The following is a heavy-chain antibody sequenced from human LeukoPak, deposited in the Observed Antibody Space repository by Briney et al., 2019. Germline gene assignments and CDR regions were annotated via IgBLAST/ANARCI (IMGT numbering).Heavy chain of an antibody. Sequence: GGSLRLSCAVSGFTFSNYDMHWVRQAPGKGLEWVSVIGTAGDTYYLGSVKGRFTVSRENAKNSLYLQMNSLRVGDTAVYYCVRGGGGWSFDPWGQGTLVTVSS. V-gene: IGHV3-13*04. D-gene: IGHD6-19*01. CDR3: VRGGGGWSFDP. CDR2: IGTAGDT. CDR1: GFTFSNYD. J-gene: IGHJ5*02.